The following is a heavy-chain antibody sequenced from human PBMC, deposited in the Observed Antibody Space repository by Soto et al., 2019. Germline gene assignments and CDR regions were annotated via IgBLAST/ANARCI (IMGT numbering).Heavy chain of an antibody. D-gene: IGHD6-6*01. V-gene: IGHV4-30-2*01. Sequence: SETLSLTCAVSGDSISRGGYSWTWIRQPPGKALEWIGNIYDSGSTSYNPSLKSRVTMSVDTSKNQFSLRLTSVTAADTAVYFCARGSSSYYDYGMDVWGQGATVTVSS. CDR1: GDSISRGGYS. J-gene: IGHJ6*02. CDR2: IYDSGST. CDR3: ARGSSSYYDYGMDV.